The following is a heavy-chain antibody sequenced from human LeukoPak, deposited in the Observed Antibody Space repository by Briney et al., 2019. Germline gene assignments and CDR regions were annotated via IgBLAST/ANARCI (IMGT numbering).Heavy chain of an antibody. V-gene: IGHV3-30-3*01. CDR3: ARDLTQLGVGVYYYYYGMDV. CDR2: ISYDGSNK. Sequence: PGRSLRLSCAASGFTFSSYAMHWVRQAPGKGLEWVAVISYDGSNKYYADSVKGRITISRDNSKNTLYLQMNSLRAEDTAVYYCARDLTQLGVGVYYYYYGMDVWGQGTTVTVSS. J-gene: IGHJ6*02. D-gene: IGHD3-16*01. CDR1: GFTFSSYA.